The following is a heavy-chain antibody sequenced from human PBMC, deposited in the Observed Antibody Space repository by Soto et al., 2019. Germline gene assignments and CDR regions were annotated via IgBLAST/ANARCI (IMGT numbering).Heavy chain of an antibody. V-gene: IGHV4-39*07. J-gene: IGHJ3*02. CDR2: INHSGST. CDR1: GGSISSGGYY. CDR3: ARGRAFDI. Sequence: PSETLSLTFTVSGGSISSGGYYWSWIRQPPGKGLEWIGEINHSGSTNYNPSLKSRVTISVDTSKNQFSLKLSSVTAADTAVYYCARGRAFDIWGQGTMVTVSS.